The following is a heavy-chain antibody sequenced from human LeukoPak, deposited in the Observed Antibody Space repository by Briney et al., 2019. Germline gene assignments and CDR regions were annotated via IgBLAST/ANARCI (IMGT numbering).Heavy chain of an antibody. V-gene: IGHV3-13*01. Sequence: GGSLRLSCAASGFTFTGYDMHWVRQAIGKGLEWVSTIGTAGDTYYPGSVKGRFTSSRENARNSLYLHLNNLRAGDTAVYYCTRSSYDSSGSYYFDYWGQGTLVTVSS. J-gene: IGHJ4*02. CDR2: IGTAGDT. CDR1: GFTFTGYD. CDR3: TRSSYDSSGSYYFDY. D-gene: IGHD3-22*01.